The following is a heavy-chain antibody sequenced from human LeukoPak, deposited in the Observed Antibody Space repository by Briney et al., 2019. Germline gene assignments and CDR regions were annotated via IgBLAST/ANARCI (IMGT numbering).Heavy chain of an antibody. D-gene: IGHD3-10*01. CDR2: ISYTGTT. Sequence: PSETLSLTCTVSGGSIGSSAYSWGWIRQPPGKGLKWIGSISYTGTTYYNPSLKSRVTISLDTSKNQFSLKLISVTAADTALYYCAREGPHGSGIYYNPLDYWGQGALVIVSS. CDR1: GGSIGSSAYS. V-gene: IGHV4-39*02. J-gene: IGHJ4*02. CDR3: AREGPHGSGIYYNPLDY.